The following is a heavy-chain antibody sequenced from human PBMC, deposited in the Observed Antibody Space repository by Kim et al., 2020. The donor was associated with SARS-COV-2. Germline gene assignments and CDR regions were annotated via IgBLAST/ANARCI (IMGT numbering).Heavy chain of an antibody. CDR3: ARGNYGMDV. J-gene: IGHJ6*02. V-gene: IGHV6-1*01. CDR2: WYN. Sequence: WYNDYAVSVKSRITINPDTSKNQFSLQLNSVTPEDTAVYYCARGNYGMDVWGQGTTVTVSS.